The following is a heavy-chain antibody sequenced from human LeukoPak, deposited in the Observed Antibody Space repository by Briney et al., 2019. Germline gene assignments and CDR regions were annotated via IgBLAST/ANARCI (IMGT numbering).Heavy chain of an antibody. CDR1: GGSIRSSTDY. CDR2: IYYSGST. J-gene: IGHJ3*02. Sequence: SETLSLTCTVSGGSIRSSTDYWGWIRQPPGKELEWIGSIYYSGSTYYNPSLKSRVTISVDTSKNQFSVKLSSVTAADTAVYYCARSDGYGLVGIWGQGTMVTVSS. CDR3: ARSDGYGLVGI. V-gene: IGHV4-39*07. D-gene: IGHD5-18*01.